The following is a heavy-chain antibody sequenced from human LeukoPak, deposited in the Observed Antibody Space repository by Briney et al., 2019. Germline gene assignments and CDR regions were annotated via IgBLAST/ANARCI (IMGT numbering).Heavy chain of an antibody. CDR3: ARRRYYWGDFDY. V-gene: IGHV4-39*01. CDR1: GGSNRNIGYY. J-gene: IGHJ4*02. D-gene: IGHD1-1*01. CDR2: IYYSGDT. Sequence: SETLSLTCFVSGGSNRNIGYYWGWIRQSPGKGPEWIGSIYYSGDTYSNPSLRSRVTISVDTSKNQFSLKLSSVTAADTAVYYCARRRYYWGDFDYWGQGTLVTVSS.